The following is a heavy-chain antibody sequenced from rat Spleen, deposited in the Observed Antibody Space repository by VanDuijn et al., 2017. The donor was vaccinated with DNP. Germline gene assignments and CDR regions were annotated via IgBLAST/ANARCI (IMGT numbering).Heavy chain of an antibody. J-gene: IGHJ2*01. CDR1: GFTFSNYD. V-gene: IGHV5-22*01. CDR3: ARPDYYDGSYPHY. Sequence: EVQLVETGGGLVQPGRSLKLSCAASGFTFSNYDMAWVRQGPTKGLEWVASISYDGGSTDYGDSVKGRFTISRDNAKSTLYLQMNSLRSEDMATYYCARPDYYDGSYPHYWGQGVMVTVS. D-gene: IGHD1-12*02. CDR2: ISYDGGST.